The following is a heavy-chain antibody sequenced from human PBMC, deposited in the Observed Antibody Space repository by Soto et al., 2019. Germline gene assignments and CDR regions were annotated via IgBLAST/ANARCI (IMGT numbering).Heavy chain of an antibody. J-gene: IGHJ4*02. CDR3: ARDKYSSSSNDY. CDR1: GFTFSDYY. CDR2: ISSSGSTI. D-gene: IGHD6-13*01. V-gene: IGHV3-11*01. Sequence: QVQLVESGGGLVKPGGSLRLSCAASGFTFSDYYMTWIRQAPGKGLEWISHISSSGSTIYYADSVKGRFTISRDNAKNSLYLQMNSLRAEDTAVYYCARDKYSSSSNDYWGQGTLVTVSS.